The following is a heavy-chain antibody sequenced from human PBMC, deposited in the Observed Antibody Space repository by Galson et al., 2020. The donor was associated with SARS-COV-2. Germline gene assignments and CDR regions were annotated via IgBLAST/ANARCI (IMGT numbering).Heavy chain of an antibody. D-gene: IGHD6-19*01. V-gene: IGHV3-30*04. CDR2: ISYDGTNT. CDR3: ARGRLFSSGGWFPCFYPNLAP. CDR1: GFTFSGYA. Sequence: GESLKISCAASGFTFSGYAMHWVRQAPGKGLEWVAIISYDGTNTYYADSVKGRFTLSRDNSKNTLYLQMNSVRGDDTAVYYCARGRLFSSGGWFPCFYPNLAPWGQGSLVTFSS. J-gene: IGHJ5*02.